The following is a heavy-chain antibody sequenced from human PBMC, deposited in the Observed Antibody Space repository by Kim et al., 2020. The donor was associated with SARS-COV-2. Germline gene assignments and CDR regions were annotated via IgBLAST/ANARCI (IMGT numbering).Heavy chain of an antibody. Sequence: GGSLRLSCAASGFTFSSYAMHWVRQAPGKGLEWVADISYDGSNKYYADSVKGRFTISRDNSKNTLYLQMNSLRAEDTAVYYCARPGRLRFLEWLLSHFDYWGQGTLVTVSS. CDR3: ARPGRLRFLEWLLSHFDY. J-gene: IGHJ4*02. CDR2: ISYDGSNK. CDR1: GFTFSSYA. V-gene: IGHV3-30-3*01. D-gene: IGHD3-3*01.